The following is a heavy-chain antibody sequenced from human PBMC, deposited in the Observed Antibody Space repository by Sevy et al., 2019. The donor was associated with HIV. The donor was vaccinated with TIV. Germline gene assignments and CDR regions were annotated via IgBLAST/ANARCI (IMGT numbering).Heavy chain of an antibody. CDR2: IYYSGST. J-gene: IGHJ5*02. CDR3: ARSGFLEWPGSFRVPRNWLNP. V-gene: IGHV4-59*13. D-gene: IGHD3-3*01. CDR1: GGSISSYY. Sequence: SETLSLTCTVSGGSISSYYWSWIRQPPGKGLEWIGYIYYSGSTNYNPSLKSRVTISVDTSKNQFSLTLSSVTAADTAVYYCARSGFLEWPGSFRVPRNWLNPGAREPWSPSPQ.